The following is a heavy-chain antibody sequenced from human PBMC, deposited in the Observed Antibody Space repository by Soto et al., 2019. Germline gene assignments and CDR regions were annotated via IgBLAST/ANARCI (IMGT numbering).Heavy chain of an antibody. CDR2: MNPNSGNT. CDR1: GYTFTSDD. V-gene: IGHV1-8*01. D-gene: IGHD3-3*01. Sequence: GASVKVSCKASGYTFTSDDINWVRQATGQGLEWMGWMNPNSGNTGYAQKFQGRVTMTRNTSISTAYMELSSLRSEDTAVYYCARGMSDFWSGYYLSSDYYGIDVWGQGTTVTVS. CDR3: ARGMSDFWSGYYLSSDYYGIDV. J-gene: IGHJ6*02.